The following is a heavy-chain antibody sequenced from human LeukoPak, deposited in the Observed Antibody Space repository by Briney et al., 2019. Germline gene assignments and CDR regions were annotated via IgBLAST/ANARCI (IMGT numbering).Heavy chain of an antibody. J-gene: IGHJ4*02. D-gene: IGHD3-22*01. CDR3: AKVFPYYDSSGRYFDY. Sequence: AGGSLRLSCAASGFSFTIYAMTWVRQAQGKGLEWVSAVSGSGDATYYADSVKGRFTISRDNSKNTLYLQMNSLRAEDTAVYYCAKVFPYYDSSGRYFDYWGQGTLVTVSS. CDR1: GFSFTIYA. CDR2: VSGSGDAT. V-gene: IGHV3-23*01.